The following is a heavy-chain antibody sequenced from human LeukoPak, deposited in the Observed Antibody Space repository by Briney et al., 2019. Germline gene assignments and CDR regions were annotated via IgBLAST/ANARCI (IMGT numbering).Heavy chain of an antibody. Sequence: SETLSLTCTVSGGSISSYYWSWIRQPAGKGLEWIGRIYTSASTNYNPSLKSRVTISVDTSKNQFSLKLSSVTAADTAVYYCARDGYYDYVWGSYPPGAFDIWGQGTMVTVSS. CDR3: ARDGYYDYVWGSYPPGAFDI. D-gene: IGHD3-16*02. CDR1: GGSISSYY. J-gene: IGHJ3*02. CDR2: IYTSAST. V-gene: IGHV4-4*07.